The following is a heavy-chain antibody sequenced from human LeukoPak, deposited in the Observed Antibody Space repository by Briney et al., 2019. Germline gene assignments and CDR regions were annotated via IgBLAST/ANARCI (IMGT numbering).Heavy chain of an antibody. Sequence: GGSLRLSCAASGFTFSSYAMSWVRQAPGRGLEWVSAISGSGGSTYYADSVKGRFTISRDNSKNTLYLQMNSLRAEDTAVYCCATDLGSSRPNFWGQGILVTVSS. CDR3: ATDLGSSRPNF. CDR1: GFTFSSYA. J-gene: IGHJ4*02. CDR2: ISGSGGST. V-gene: IGHV3-23*01. D-gene: IGHD6-13*01.